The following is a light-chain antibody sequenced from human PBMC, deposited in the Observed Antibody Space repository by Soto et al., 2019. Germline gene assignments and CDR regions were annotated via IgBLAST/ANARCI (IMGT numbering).Light chain of an antibody. J-gene: IGKJ3*01. CDR2: WAS. CDR3: QQYGSSLFT. Sequence: DIVMTQSPDSLPVSLGERATINCKSSQSLLYSSNNKNYLAWYQQKPGQPPKLLIFWASTRESGVPDRFSGSGSGTDFTLTITRLEPEDFAVYYCQQYGSSLFTFGPGTKVDIK. CDR1: QSLLYSSNNKNY. V-gene: IGKV4-1*01.